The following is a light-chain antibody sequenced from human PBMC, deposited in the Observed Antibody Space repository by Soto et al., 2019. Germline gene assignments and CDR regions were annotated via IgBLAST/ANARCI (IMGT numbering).Light chain of an antibody. V-gene: IGKV3-20*01. CDR3: RQYDDWPS. CDR2: GAS. Sequence: EIVLTQSPGTLSLSPGERATLSCRASQSVSSHYLAWYQQKPGQAPRLLIYGASSRATGIPDRFSGSGSGTDFTLTIRRLEPEDFAVYYCRQYDDWPSFGQVTKVEIK. J-gene: IGKJ1*01. CDR1: QSVSSHY.